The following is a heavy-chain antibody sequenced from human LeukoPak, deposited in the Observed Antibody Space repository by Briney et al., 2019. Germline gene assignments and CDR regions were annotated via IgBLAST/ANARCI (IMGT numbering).Heavy chain of an antibody. CDR2: INHSGST. V-gene: IGHV4-34*01. D-gene: IGHD2-2*02. CDR1: GGSFSGYY. CDR3: ARVKRYTHAFDI. J-gene: IGHJ3*02. Sequence: SETLSLTCAVYGGSFSGYYWSWIRQPPGKGLEWIGEINHSGSTNYNPSLKSRVTISVDTSKNKFSLKLSSVTAADTAVYYCARVKRYTHAFDIWGQGTMVTVSS.